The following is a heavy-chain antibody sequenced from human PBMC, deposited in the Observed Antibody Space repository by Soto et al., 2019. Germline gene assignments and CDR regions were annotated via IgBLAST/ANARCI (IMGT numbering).Heavy chain of an antibody. CDR2: ISGSGGGT. Sequence: EVQLLDSGGGLVQPGGSLRLSCAASGFTFSSYAMSWVRQAPGKGQEWVSGISGSGGGTYYADSVKGRLTISRDNSKNTLYLQMNSLRAEDTAVYHCAKDGYSYRYPSYFDYWGQGTLVTVSS. V-gene: IGHV3-23*01. D-gene: IGHD5-18*01. CDR3: AKDGYSYRYPSYFDY. CDR1: GFTFSSYA. J-gene: IGHJ4*02.